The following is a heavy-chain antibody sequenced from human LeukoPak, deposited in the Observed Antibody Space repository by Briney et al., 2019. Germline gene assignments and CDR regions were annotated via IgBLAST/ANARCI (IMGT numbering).Heavy chain of an antibody. CDR2: ISSSGGSI. Sequence: GSLRLSCAASGFTFSTCEMNWVRQAPGKGLEWVSYISSSGGSIYYADSVKGRFTISRDNAKNSLYLQMNSLRAEDTAIYYCAREGCSGGNCYIDYWGQGTLVTVSS. CDR1: GFTFSTCE. V-gene: IGHV3-48*03. D-gene: IGHD2-15*01. CDR3: AREGCSGGNCYIDY. J-gene: IGHJ4*02.